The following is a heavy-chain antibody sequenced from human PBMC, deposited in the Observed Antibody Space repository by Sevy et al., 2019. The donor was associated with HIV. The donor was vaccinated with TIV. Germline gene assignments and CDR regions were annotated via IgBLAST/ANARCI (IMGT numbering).Heavy chain of an antibody. CDR2: IYDSGNA. CDR1: GDSVSAGSFLSGVNY. J-gene: IGHJ5*02. V-gene: IGHV4-31*03. CDR3: ASEGGVGSGRFDP. D-gene: IGHD2-15*01. Sequence: SETLSLTCTVSGDSVSAGSFLSGVNYWTWLRQRPGEAPEWLGYIYDSGNAYYNPSLKSRLTISVDTSKNHFTLNLISVTAADTAVYDCASEGGVGSGRFDPWGQGILVTVSS.